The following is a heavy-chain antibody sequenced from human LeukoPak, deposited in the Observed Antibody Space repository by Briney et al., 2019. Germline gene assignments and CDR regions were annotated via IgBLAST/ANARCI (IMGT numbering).Heavy chain of an antibody. Sequence: GGSLRLSCTVSGFNFNAAWMSWVRLAPGKRLQWVGRLKSRGSGETADYSAPVKGRFTVSRDDSKNTLYLQMNSLKTEDTAVYYCTAKLELTAWGQGTLVTVSS. D-gene: IGHD1-7*01. J-gene: IGHJ5*02. CDR2: LKSRGSGETA. CDR3: TAKLELTA. V-gene: IGHV3-15*01. CDR1: GFNFNAAW.